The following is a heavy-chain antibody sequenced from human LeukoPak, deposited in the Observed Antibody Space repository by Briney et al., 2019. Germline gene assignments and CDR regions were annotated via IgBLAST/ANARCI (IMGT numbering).Heavy chain of an antibody. D-gene: IGHD5-24*01. V-gene: IGHV1-69*05. CDR3: AREGNRREGLAFDI. CDR1: GYTFTSYG. Sequence: GASVKVSCKASGYTFTSYGISWVRQAPGQGLEWMGGIIPIFGTANYAQKFQGRVTITTDESTSTAYMELSSLRSEDTAVYYCAREGNRREGLAFDIWGQGTMVTVSS. J-gene: IGHJ3*02. CDR2: IIPIFGTA.